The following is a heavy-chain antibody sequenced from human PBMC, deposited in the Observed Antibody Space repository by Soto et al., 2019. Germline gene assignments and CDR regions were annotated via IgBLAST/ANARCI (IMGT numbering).Heavy chain of an antibody. D-gene: IGHD6-6*01. Sequence: HPGGSLRLSCAASGFTFSSYAMSWVRQAPGKGLEWVSAISGSGGSTYYADSVKGRFTISRDNSKNTLYLQMNSLRAGDTAVYYCAKDRVWGAARRLDAFDIWGQGTMVTVSS. CDR2: ISGSGGST. CDR1: GFTFSSYA. J-gene: IGHJ3*02. CDR3: AKDRVWGAARRLDAFDI. V-gene: IGHV3-23*01.